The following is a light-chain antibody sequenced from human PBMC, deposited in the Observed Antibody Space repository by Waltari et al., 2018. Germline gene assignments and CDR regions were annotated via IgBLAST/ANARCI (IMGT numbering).Light chain of an antibody. CDR3: QQYNTFSGS. Sequence: DILMTQSPSTLSASIVDKVTITCRASQTVNNWLAWYQLKPGKAPKLLIYEVSTLDSGVPSRFSGSGSATEFTLTIASLQPDDLETYYCQQYNTFSGSFGQGTKVEVK. CDR2: EVS. V-gene: IGKV1-5*03. J-gene: IGKJ1*01. CDR1: QTVNNW.